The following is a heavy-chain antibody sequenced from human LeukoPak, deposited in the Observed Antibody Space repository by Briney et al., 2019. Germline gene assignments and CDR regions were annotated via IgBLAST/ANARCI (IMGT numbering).Heavy chain of an antibody. CDR2: IYPGDSDT. Sequence: GESLKISCKGSGYSFTSYWIGWVRQMPGKGLEWMGIIYPGDSDTRYSPSFQGQVTFSADKSISTAYLQWSSLEASDTAIFYCARPRGSGEFLDFDYWGQGTLVTVSS. CDR3: ARPRGSGEFLDFDY. V-gene: IGHV5-51*01. D-gene: IGHD3-3*01. CDR1: GYSFTSYW. J-gene: IGHJ4*02.